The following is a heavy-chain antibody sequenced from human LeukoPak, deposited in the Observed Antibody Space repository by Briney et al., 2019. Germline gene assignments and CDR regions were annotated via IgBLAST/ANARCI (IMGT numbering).Heavy chain of an antibody. CDR3: AKDQVWEMATYPPVDGAFDI. V-gene: IGHV3-23*01. Sequence: PGESLRLSCGASGLTLSSYGISWVRQAPGKGLEWVSTIIGSAVNTYYADSVKGRFTISRDDSKNTVYLQMNSLRAEDTAVYYCAKDQVWEMATYPPVDGAFDIWGQGTMVTVSS. D-gene: IGHD5-24*01. CDR1: GLTLSSYG. CDR2: IIGSAVNT. J-gene: IGHJ3*02.